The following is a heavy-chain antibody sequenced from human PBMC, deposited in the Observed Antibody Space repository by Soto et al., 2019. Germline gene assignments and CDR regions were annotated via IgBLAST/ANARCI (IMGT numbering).Heavy chain of an antibody. V-gene: IGHV1-69*01. CDR1: GGTFSSYS. J-gene: IGHJ6*02. CDR3: ARVDYDSTYGFYYYGLDV. Sequence: QVHLVQSGAEVKKPGSSVRVSCKTSGGTFSSYSFTWVRQAPGQGLEWMGGIIPILNTANFAQKFQSRVTITADEPTSTVYMDLSSLSPDDTAVYYCARVDYDSTYGFYYYGLDVWGQGTTVTVSS. CDR2: IIPILNTA. D-gene: IGHD3-10*01.